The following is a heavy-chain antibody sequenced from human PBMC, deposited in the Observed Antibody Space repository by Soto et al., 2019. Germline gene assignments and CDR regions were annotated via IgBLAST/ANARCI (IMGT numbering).Heavy chain of an antibody. V-gene: IGHV4-59*01. CDR1: GDSISSYY. CDR2: IDNGGGT. Sequence: SETLSLTCTVPGDSISSYYWSWIRQPPGKGLEWIGYIDNGGGTIYNPSLRSRLSISLDTSKSQLSLRLSSVTAADTALYYCAGDPATMVRGVGNFDSWGQGTQVTVSS. CDR3: AGDPATMVRGVGNFDS. D-gene: IGHD3-10*01. J-gene: IGHJ4*02.